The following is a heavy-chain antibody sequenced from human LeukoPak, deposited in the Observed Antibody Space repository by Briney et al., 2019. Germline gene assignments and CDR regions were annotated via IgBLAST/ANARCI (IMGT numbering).Heavy chain of an antibody. CDR1: GFSFNNSG. Sequence: PGGSLRLSCVASGFSFNNSGMSWVRQAPEKGLEWVSSISGTGGSTHYADSVKGRFTISRDNSKNTLYLQMNSLRAGDTAVYYCAKYGPQDSGSSHFDYWGQGALVTVSS. J-gene: IGHJ4*02. CDR2: ISGTGGST. CDR3: AKYGPQDSGSSHFDY. V-gene: IGHV3-23*01. D-gene: IGHD1-26*01.